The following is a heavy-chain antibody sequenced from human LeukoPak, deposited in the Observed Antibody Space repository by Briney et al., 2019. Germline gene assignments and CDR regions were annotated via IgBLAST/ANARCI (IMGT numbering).Heavy chain of an antibody. V-gene: IGHV1-69-2*01. D-gene: IGHD3/OR15-3a*01. Sequence: ASVKVSCKASGYTFTDYHVHWVYQALGKGLEWMGRVDPENGETQYAEKFQGRVIITADTSTDTSYMELNSLRSDDTAIYYCATFWTPQRDWGQGTLVTVSS. CDR3: ATFWTPQRD. J-gene: IGHJ4*02. CDR1: GYTFTDYH. CDR2: VDPENGET.